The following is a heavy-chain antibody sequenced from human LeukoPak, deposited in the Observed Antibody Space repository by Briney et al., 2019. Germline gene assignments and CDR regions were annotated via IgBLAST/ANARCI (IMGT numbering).Heavy chain of an antibody. CDR1: GFTFSSYW. J-gene: IGHJ5*02. D-gene: IGHD1-26*01. V-gene: IGHV3-7*01. Sequence: GGSLRLSCAASGFTFSSYWMSWVRQAPGEGLEWVANIKQDGSEKYYVDSVKGRFTISRDNAKNSLYLQMNSLRAEDTAVYYCARDSKWELPGWFDPWGQGTLVTVSS. CDR2: IKQDGSEK. CDR3: ARDSKWELPGWFDP.